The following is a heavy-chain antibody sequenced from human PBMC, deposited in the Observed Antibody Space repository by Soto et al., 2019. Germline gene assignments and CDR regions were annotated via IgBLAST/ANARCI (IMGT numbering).Heavy chain of an antibody. Sequence: EVQLVESGGGLVQPGGSLKLSCAASGFTFSSFEMNWVRQAPGKGLEWVSYISNSGRIIYYADSVKGRFTISRDDAKNSLYLQMNSLRAEDTAVYYCAREWGTSIAVAFDYWGQGTLVTVSS. D-gene: IGHD6-19*01. CDR1: GFTFSSFE. CDR2: ISNSGRII. CDR3: AREWGTSIAVAFDY. J-gene: IGHJ4*02. V-gene: IGHV3-48*03.